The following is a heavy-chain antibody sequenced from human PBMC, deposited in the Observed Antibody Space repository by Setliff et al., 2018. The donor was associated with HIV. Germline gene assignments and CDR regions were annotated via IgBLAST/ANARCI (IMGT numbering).Heavy chain of an antibody. CDR1: GDSFNGSHYL. CDR3: AREPDY. J-gene: IGHJ4*02. CDR2: VYYNWAT. Sequence: SETLSLTCTVSGDSFNGSHYLWGWIRQPPGKGLEWVGNVYYNWATYYNPSLKNRVTISVGTSKNQFSPRLTSVTAADTAVYYCAREPDYWGQGILVTSPQ. V-gene: IGHV4-39*07.